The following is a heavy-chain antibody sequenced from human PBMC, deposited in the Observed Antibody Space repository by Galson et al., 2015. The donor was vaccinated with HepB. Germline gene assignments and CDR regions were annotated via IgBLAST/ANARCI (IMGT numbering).Heavy chain of an antibody. CDR3: TRCIDYQLPGGY. CDR1: GFTFGDYA. D-gene: IGHD2-2*01. V-gene: IGHV3-49*03. CDR2: IRSMTYGGTP. J-gene: IGHJ4*02. Sequence: SLRLSCAASGFTFGDYAMSWFRQAPGKGLEWVGFIRSMTYGGTPEYAASVKGRFSISRDDSKTIAYLQMNSLKSEDTAVYYCTRCIDYQLPGGYWGQGTLVTVSS.